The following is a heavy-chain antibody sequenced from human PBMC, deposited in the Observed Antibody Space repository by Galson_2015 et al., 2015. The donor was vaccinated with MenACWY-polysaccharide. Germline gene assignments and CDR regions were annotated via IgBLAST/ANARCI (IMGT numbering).Heavy chain of an antibody. D-gene: IGHD6-6*01. CDR1: GFTFSSYA. V-gene: IGHV3-23*01. CDR3: AKAHIAARPDRRMVYYYYMDV. CDR2: ISDSDGRT. Sequence: SLRLSCAASGFTFSSYAMNWSGQVPGKGLEWVSAISDSDGRTYYADSVKGRFTISRDNSRNTLYLQMNSLRAEDTAVYYCAKAHIAARPDRRMVYYYYMDVWGKGTTV. J-gene: IGHJ6*03.